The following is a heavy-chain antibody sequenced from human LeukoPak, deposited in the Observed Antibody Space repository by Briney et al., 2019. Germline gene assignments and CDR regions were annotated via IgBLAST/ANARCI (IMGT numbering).Heavy chain of an antibody. CDR1: GYTFTSYD. J-gene: IGHJ6*02. CDR2: MNPNSGNT. Sequence: ASVKVSCKASGYTFTSYDINWVRQATGQGLEWMGWMNPNSGNTGYAQKFQGRVTMTRNTSISTAYMELSSLRSEDTAVYYCARGRPTKFYYYYYYGMDVWGQGSTVTVSS. V-gene: IGHV1-8*01. D-gene: IGHD2-8*01. CDR3: ARGRPTKFYYYYYYGMDV.